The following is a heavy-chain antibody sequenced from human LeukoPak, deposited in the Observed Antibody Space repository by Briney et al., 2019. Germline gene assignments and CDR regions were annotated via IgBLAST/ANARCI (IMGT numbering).Heavy chain of an antibody. Sequence: PGGSLRLSCGASGFTFSNVWMSWVRQAPGKGLEWVGRIKSKTDGGTTDYAAPVKGRFTISRDDSKNTLYLQMKSLKPEDTAVYYCTNYDSSDAFDIWGQGTMVTVSS. CDR1: GFTFSNVW. D-gene: IGHD3-16*01. J-gene: IGHJ3*02. CDR2: IKSKTDGGTT. CDR3: TNYDSSDAFDI. V-gene: IGHV3-15*01.